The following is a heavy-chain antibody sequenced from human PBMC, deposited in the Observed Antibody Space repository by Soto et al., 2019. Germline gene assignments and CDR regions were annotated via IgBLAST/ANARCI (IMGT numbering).Heavy chain of an antibody. V-gene: IGHV3-30-3*01. D-gene: IGHD5-12*01. CDR3: ARDQGDGYNYNYFDY. CDR2: ISYDGSNK. Sequence: QVQLVESGGGVVQPGRSLRLSCAASGFTFSSYAMHWVRQAPGKGLEWVAVISYDGSNKYYADSVKGRFTISRDNSKNTLYLQMNSLRAEDTAVYYCARDQGDGYNYNYFDYWGQGTLVTVSS. J-gene: IGHJ4*02. CDR1: GFTFSSYA.